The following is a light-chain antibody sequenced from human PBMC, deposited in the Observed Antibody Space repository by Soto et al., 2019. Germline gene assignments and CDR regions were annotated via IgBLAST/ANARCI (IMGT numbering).Light chain of an antibody. CDR1: QSVTSNY. V-gene: IGKV3D-20*02. CDR2: GAS. J-gene: IGKJ1*01. CDR3: QQRGNRPPWT. Sequence: IVLTQSPGTLSLSPGERATLSCRASQSVTSNYLAWYQQKPGQAPRLLIYGASSRATGIPDRFSGSGSGTDFILTISRLEPEDFAVYYCQQRGNRPPWTFGQGTKVDIK.